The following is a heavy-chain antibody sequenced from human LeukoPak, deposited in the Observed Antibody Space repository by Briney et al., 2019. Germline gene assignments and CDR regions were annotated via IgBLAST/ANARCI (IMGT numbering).Heavy chain of an antibody. Sequence: SETLSLTCAVSGYSISSGYYWGWIRQPPGKGVEWIGSIYHSGSTYYNPSLKSRVTISVDTSKNQFSLKLSSVTAADTAVYYCARLGFGELLPPFDYWGQGTLVTVSS. D-gene: IGHD3-10*01. CDR2: IYHSGST. J-gene: IGHJ4*02. CDR1: GYSISSGYY. CDR3: ARLGFGELLPPFDY. V-gene: IGHV4-38-2*01.